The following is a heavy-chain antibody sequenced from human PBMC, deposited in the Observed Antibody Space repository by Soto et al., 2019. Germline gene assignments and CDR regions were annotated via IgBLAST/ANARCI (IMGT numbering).Heavy chain of an antibody. CDR3: AREVSKYSGYDFDY. Sequence: EVQLVESGGGLVKPGGSLRLSCAASGFTFSSYSMNWVRQAPGKGLEWVSSISSSSSYIYYADSVKGRFTISRDNAKNSLYLQMNSLRAEDKAVYDCAREVSKYSGYDFDYWGQGTLVTVSS. CDR2: ISSSSSYI. CDR1: GFTFSSYS. D-gene: IGHD5-12*01. V-gene: IGHV3-21*01. J-gene: IGHJ4*02.